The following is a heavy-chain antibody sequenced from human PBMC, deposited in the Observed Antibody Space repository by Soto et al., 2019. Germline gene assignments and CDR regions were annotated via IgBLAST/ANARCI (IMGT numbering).Heavy chain of an antibody. Sequence: AQEKVYRKASGATIPRSDFNCVCQATGQRQEWMGWMNPNSGNTGYAQKFQGRVTMTRNTSISTAYMELSSLRSEDTAVYYCARKVFAGYGHP. D-gene: IGHD2-15*01. J-gene: IGHJ5*02. CDR1: GATIPRSD. CDR3: ARKVFAGYGHP. CDR2: MNPNSGNT. V-gene: IGHV1-8*01.